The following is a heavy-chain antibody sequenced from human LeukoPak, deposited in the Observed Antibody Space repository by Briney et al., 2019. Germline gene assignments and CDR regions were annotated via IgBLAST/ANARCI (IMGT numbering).Heavy chain of an antibody. V-gene: IGHV3-30*18. D-gene: IGHD3-9*01. Sequence: GGSLRLSCAASGFTFSSYGMHWVRQAPGKGLEWVAVISYDGSNKYYADSVKGRFTISRDNSKNTLYLQMNSLRAEDTAVYYCAKEGYYDILTGDHYGMDVWGQGTTVTVSS. CDR3: AKEGYYDILTGDHYGMDV. CDR2: ISYDGSNK. J-gene: IGHJ6*02. CDR1: GFTFSSYG.